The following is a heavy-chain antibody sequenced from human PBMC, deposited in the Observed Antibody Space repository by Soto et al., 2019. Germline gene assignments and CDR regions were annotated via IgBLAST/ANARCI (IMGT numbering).Heavy chain of an antibody. V-gene: IGHV4-4*02. J-gene: IGHJ4*02. CDR2: SHQSGDT. CDR3: ATRDTGRVY. D-gene: IGHD5-18*01. Sequence: QVQLQESGPGLVKPSGTLSLTCAVSGVSIGSHDWWTWVRQPPGKGLEWIGESHQSGDTNYNSSLESRVTISLDKSKIHLSLQLSSVAVADTAVYYCATRDTGRVYWGQGTLVTVSS. CDR1: GVSIGSHDW.